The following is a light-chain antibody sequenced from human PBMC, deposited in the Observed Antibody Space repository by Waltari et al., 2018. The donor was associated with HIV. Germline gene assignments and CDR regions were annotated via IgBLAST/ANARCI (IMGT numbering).Light chain of an antibody. CDR2: NND. J-gene: IGLJ3*02. CDR1: ASNLGGNP. Sequence: QSVVTQPPSASGTPGQRVTMSCSGSASNLGGNPVNWYQHLPPTAPTLLIYNNDERPSGVPDRFSASKTGTSASLDISGLQSEDEADYYCATWDDGLSGWVFGGGTKLTVL. V-gene: IGLV1-44*01. CDR3: ATWDDGLSGWV.